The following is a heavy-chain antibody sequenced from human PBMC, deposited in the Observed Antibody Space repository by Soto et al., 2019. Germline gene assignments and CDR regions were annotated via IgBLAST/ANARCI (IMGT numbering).Heavy chain of an antibody. J-gene: IGHJ4*02. D-gene: IGHD1-26*01. Sequence: QVQLQESDPGMVKPSQTLSLTCTVSGGSISSGGYYWSWIRQHPGKGLEWIGYIYYSGSTYYNPSLKSRVTISVDTSKNQFSLKLSSVTAADTAVYYCATAYVIVGASYYFDYWGQGTLVTVSS. CDR3: ATAYVIVGASYYFDY. V-gene: IGHV4-31*03. CDR2: IYYSGST. CDR1: GGSISSGGYY.